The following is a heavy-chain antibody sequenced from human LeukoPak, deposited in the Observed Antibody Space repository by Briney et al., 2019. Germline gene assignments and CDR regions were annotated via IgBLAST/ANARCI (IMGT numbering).Heavy chain of an antibody. V-gene: IGHV3-74*01. CDR3: IRGRDLRYFDWINTWLY. D-gene: IGHD3-9*01. CDR2: INTEGSST. Sequence: GSLRLSCAASGFTFSSYAMSWVRQAPGKGLVWVSHINTEGSSTSYADSVKGRFSISRDNAKSTLYLQMNSLRAEDTAVYYCIRGRDLRYFDWINTWLYWGRGTLVTVSS. J-gene: IGHJ4*02. CDR1: GFTFSSYA.